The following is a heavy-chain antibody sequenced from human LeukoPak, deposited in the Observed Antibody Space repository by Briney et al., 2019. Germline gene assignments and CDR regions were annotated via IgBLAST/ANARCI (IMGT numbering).Heavy chain of an antibody. Sequence: ASVKVPCKASGYPFVSYVIHWVRQAPGQRLEWMGWINPDNGNAEYSQKFQGRVTITRDPSATTAYMELSSLRSEDMAVYYCAKDRGGTGDLDYWGQGTLVTVSS. CDR3: AKDRGGTGDLDY. CDR1: GYPFVSYV. V-gene: IGHV1-3*01. J-gene: IGHJ4*02. CDR2: INPDNGNA. D-gene: IGHD7-27*01.